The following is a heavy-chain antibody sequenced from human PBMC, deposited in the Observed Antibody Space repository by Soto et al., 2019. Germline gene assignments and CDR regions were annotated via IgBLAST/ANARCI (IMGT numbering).Heavy chain of an antibody. CDR3: VKDRRIAPAADFYFDS. CDR2: ISSRTNTI. CDR1: GFIFSAYS. Sequence: EVQLVESGGGLVQPGGSLTLSCAASGFIFSAYSINWVRRAPGKGLELVSYISSRTNTIYYADSVQGRFTISRDDAKNSLSLQMSSLRVEDTAVYYCVKDRRIAPAADFYFDSWGQGTLVTVSS. D-gene: IGHD2-2*01. V-gene: IGHV3-48*01. J-gene: IGHJ4*02.